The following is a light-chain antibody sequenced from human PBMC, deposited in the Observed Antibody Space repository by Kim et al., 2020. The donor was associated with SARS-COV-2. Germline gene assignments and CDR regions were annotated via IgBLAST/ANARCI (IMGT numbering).Light chain of an antibody. V-gene: IGKV3-15*01. CDR3: QEYNNWPPNT. J-gene: IGKJ2*01. CDR2: DVS. Sequence: VMTQSPATVSVSPGERVTLSCRASQNINNFVAWYQQKPGQAPRLLMYDVSTRATGVPARFSGSGSGTEFTLTINSLQSEDFAIYFCQEYNNWPPNTFGQGTKLEI. CDR1: QNINNF.